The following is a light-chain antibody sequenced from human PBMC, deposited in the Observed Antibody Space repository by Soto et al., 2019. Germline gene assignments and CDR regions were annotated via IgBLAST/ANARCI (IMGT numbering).Light chain of an antibody. CDR1: SSNIGAGYD. V-gene: IGLV1-40*01. J-gene: IGLJ2*01. CDR2: GNS. Sequence: QSVLTQPPSVSGAPGQRVTISCTGSSSNIGAGYDVHWYQQLPGTAPKLLIYGNSNRPSGVPDRFSGSKSGTSASLAITGFQAEDEADYYCQSYDSSLSGNVVFGGGTKPTVL. CDR3: QSYDSSLSGNVV.